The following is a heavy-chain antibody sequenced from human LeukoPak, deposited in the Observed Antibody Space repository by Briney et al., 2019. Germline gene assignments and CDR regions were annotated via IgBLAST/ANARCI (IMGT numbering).Heavy chain of an antibody. CDR3: AKDPPPRRGYFDY. CDR1: GFTFSSVV. V-gene: IGHV3-23*01. J-gene: IGHJ4*02. Sequence: GGSLRLSCAASGFTFSSVVLSCVRQAPGKGPEWVSVISNTGGTTNYADSVKGRFPISRDNSKITLYLQMNSLRAEDTAVYYCAKDPPPRRGYFDYGGEGTLVSVSS. D-gene: IGHD3-10*01. CDR2: ISNTGGTT.